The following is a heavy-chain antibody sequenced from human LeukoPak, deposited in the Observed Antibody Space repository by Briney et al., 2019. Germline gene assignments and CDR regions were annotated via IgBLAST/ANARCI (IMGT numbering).Heavy chain of an antibody. J-gene: IGHJ5*02. Sequence: PGGSLRLSCAASGFTFSSYAMSWVRQAPGKGLEWVSTISGGGVTTYYADSVKGRLTISRDNSKNTMSLQMNSLRDDDTAAYFCARESPVAAVGRSWFDPWGQGTLVTVSS. V-gene: IGHV3-23*01. CDR3: ARESPVAAVGRSWFDP. D-gene: IGHD6-13*01. CDR2: ISGGGVTT. CDR1: GFTFSSYA.